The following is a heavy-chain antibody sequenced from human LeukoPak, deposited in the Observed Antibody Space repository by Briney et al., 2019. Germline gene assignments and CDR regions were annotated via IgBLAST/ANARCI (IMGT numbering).Heavy chain of an antibody. J-gene: IGHJ4*02. D-gene: IGHD2-2*01. CDR3: ARGPFGYCSSTSCPHYFDY. CDR2: INPIFGTA. V-gene: IGHV1-69*13. CDR1: GYTFTSYA. Sequence: SVKVSCKASGYTFTSYAMHWVRQAPGQRLEWMGGINPIFGTANYAQKFQGRVTITADESTSTAYMELSSLRSEDTAVYYCARGPFGYCSSTSCPHYFDYWGQGTLVTVSS.